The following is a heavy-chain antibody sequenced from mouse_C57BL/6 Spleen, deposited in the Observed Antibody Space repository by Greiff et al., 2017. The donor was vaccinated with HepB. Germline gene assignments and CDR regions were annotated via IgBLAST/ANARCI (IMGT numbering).Heavy chain of an antibody. J-gene: IGHJ4*01. CDR3: ARNIYDGFSGAMDY. Sequence: QVQLQQPGAELVRPGSSVKLSCKASGYTFTSYWMHWVKQRPIQGLEWIGNIDPSDSETHYNQKFKDKATLTVDKSSSTAYMQLSSLTSEDSAVYYCARNIYDGFSGAMDYWGQGPSVTVSS. D-gene: IGHD2-3*01. V-gene: IGHV1-52*01. CDR2: IDPSDSET. CDR1: GYTFTSYW.